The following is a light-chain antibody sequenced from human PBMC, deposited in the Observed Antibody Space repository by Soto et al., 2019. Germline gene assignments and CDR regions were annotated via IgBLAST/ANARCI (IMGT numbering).Light chain of an antibody. CDR2: KES. CDR3: QHVNSYSEA. Sequence: DIQMTQSPSTLSGSVGDRVTITCRASQTISSWLAWYQQKPGKAPKLLIYKESTLKSGVPSRFSGSGSGTEFALTISSLQPDDFATYYCQHVNSYSEAVGQGTKVELK. V-gene: IGKV1-5*03. J-gene: IGKJ1*01. CDR1: QTISSW.